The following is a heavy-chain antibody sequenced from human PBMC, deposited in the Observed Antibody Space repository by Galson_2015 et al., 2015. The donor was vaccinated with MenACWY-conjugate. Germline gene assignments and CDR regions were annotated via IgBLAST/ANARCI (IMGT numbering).Heavy chain of an antibody. CDR3: AKGLAEEDVGVY. CDR2: ISGSGGST. Sequence: SLRLSCAASGLTFSSYAMSWVRQAPGKGLEWVSAISGSGGSTYYADSVKGRFTISRDNSKNTLYLQMNSLRAEDTAVYYCAKGLAEEDVGVYWGQGTLVTVSS. V-gene: IGHV3-23*01. CDR1: GLTFSSYA. D-gene: IGHD3-3*01. J-gene: IGHJ4*02.